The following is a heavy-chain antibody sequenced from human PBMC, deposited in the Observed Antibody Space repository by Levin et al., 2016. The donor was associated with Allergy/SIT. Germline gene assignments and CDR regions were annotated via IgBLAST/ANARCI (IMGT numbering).Heavy chain of an antibody. Sequence: GESLKISCAASGFTFSSYWMSWVRQAPGKGLEWVANIKQDGSEKYYVDSVKGRFTISRDNAKNSLYLQMNSLRAEDTAVYYCARDRDNWNYFRPTWFDPWGQGTLVTVSS. CDR1: GFTFSSYW. V-gene: IGHV3-7*03. CDR3: ARDRDNWNYFRPTWFDP. D-gene: IGHD1-7*01. J-gene: IGHJ5*02. CDR2: IKQDGSEK.